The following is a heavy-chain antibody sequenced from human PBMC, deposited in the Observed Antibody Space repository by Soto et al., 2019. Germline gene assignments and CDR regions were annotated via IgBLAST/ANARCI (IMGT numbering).Heavy chain of an antibody. V-gene: IGHV4-59*01. CDR1: GGSISGNY. Sequence: PSETLSLTCTVSGGSISGNYWTWIRQPPGKGLEWIGYVYNSGSTNYNPSLKSRVTISEDTSKNQFSLKVNSMTAADTAVYYCARYRRGAAAGYTLDYWGQGILVTVSS. J-gene: IGHJ4*02. CDR2: VYNSGST. CDR3: ARYRRGAAAGYTLDY. D-gene: IGHD6-13*01.